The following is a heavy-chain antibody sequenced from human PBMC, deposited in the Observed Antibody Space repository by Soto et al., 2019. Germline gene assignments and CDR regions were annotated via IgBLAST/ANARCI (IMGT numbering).Heavy chain of an antibody. D-gene: IGHD6-13*01. CDR2: ISSDGSSK. Sequence: QVQLVESGGGVGQPGTSLRLSCAASGFTFSNYGMHWVRQAPGKGLDCVASISSDGSSKYYADSVKGRFTISRDNSKNTLNLEMNSLRVEDTAVYYCAKVVEQQLVRCGLDCWGQGTLVTVSS. V-gene: IGHV3-30*18. J-gene: IGHJ4*02. CDR3: AKVVEQQLVRCGLDC. CDR1: GFTFSNYG.